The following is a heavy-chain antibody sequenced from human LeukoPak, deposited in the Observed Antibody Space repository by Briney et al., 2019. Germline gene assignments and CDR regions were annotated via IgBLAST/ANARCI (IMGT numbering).Heavy chain of an antibody. J-gene: IGHJ4*02. D-gene: IGHD3-22*01. V-gene: IGHV4-61*01. Sequence: SETLSLTCTVSGGSVSSGSYYWSWIRQPPGKGLEWIGYFYYSGSTNYNPSLKSRVTISVDTSKNQFSLKLRSVTAADTAVYYCARENYDSSGYYIDYWGQGTLVTVSS. CDR1: GGSVSSGSYY. CDR2: FYYSGST. CDR3: ARENYDSSGYYIDY.